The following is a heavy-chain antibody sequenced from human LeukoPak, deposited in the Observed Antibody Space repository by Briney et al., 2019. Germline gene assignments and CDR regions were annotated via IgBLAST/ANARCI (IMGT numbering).Heavy chain of an antibody. CDR2: ISSSSSYI. D-gene: IGHD1-1*01. Sequence: GGSLRLSCVGSGFTFSSNGMSWVRQAPGKGLEWVSSISSSSSYIYYVDSVKGRFTISRDNVKNSLYLQMNSLRAEDTAVYYCARDRLLEDRDYSSYYYMDVWGKGTTVTVSS. J-gene: IGHJ6*03. CDR1: GFTFSSNG. CDR3: ARDRLLEDRDYSSYYYMDV. V-gene: IGHV3-21*01.